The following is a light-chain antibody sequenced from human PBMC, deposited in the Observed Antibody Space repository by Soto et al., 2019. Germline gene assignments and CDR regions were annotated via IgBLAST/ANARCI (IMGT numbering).Light chain of an antibody. CDR2: EVT. Sequence: QSALTQPASVSGSPGQSITISCTGTSSDVGGYKYVSWYQQHPGKAPTLIIYEVTNRPSGVSDRFSGSKSGNTASLTISGLQAEDEADYYCTSYTTDTTRVFGGGTKLTVL. J-gene: IGLJ3*02. CDR3: TSYTTDTTRV. CDR1: SSDVGGYKY. V-gene: IGLV2-14*01.